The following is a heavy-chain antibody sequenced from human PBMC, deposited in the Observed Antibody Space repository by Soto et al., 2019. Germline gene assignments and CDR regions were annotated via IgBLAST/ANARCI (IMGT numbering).Heavy chain of an antibody. CDR1: GYTFTIYY. V-gene: IGHV1-46*01. Sequence: ASVKVSCKASGYTFTIYYMHWVRQAPGQGLEWMGIINPSGGSTSYAQKFQGRVIMTRDTSTSTVYMELSSLRSEDTAVYYCARLYYDFWSGYLPLGMDVWGQGTTVTVSS. CDR3: ARLYYDFWSGYLPLGMDV. CDR2: INPSGGST. D-gene: IGHD3-3*01. J-gene: IGHJ6*02.